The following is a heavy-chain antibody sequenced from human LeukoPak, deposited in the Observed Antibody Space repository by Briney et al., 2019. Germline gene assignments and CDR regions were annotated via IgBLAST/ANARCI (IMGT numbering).Heavy chain of an antibody. D-gene: IGHD2-15*01. J-gene: IGHJ4*02. CDR3: ARGRGIVVVVADY. Sequence: GASVKVSCKASGYTFTSCGITGGRQAPGQGLEWMGWISAYNDDTNYAQKLQGRVTMTTDTSTSTAYMELRSLRSDDTAVYYCARGRGIVVVVADYWGQGTLVAVSS. CDR1: GYTFTSCG. CDR2: ISAYNDDT. V-gene: IGHV1-18*01.